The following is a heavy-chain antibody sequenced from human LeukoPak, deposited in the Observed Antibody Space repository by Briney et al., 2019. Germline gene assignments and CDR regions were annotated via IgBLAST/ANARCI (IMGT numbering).Heavy chain of an antibody. V-gene: IGHV3-23*01. J-gene: IGHJ5*02. D-gene: IGHD4-11*01. CDR3: AKDRGKGDYSNYLKFDP. CDR2: ISGSGGST. CDR1: GFTFSSYA. Sequence: PGGSLRLSCAASGFTFSSYAMSWVRQAPGKGLEWVSAISGSGGSTYYADSVRGRFTISRDHSKNTLYLTMNRRTAEDTAVYYCAKDRGKGDYSNYLKFDPWGQGPLVTVSS.